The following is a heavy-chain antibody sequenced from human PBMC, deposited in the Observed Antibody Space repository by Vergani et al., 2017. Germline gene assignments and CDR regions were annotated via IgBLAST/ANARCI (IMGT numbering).Heavy chain of an antibody. V-gene: IGHV1-18*04. CDR1: GYTFSSYG. J-gene: IGHJ4*02. D-gene: IGHD6-19*01. Sequence: QVQLVQSGAEVKKPGASVKVSCKASGYTFSSYGISWVRQAPGQGLEWMGWIIAYNGNTNYAQKVQGRVTMTTDTSTSTAYMELRSLRSDDTAVYYCARDTGIAVAGELGYWGQGTLVTVSS. CDR2: IIAYNGNT. CDR3: ARDTGIAVAGELGY.